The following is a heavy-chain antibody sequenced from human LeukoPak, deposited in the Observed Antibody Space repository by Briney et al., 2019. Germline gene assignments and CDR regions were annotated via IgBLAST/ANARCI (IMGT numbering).Heavy chain of an antibody. CDR2: ISGSGGST. CDR3: AKDRGTSCCVWFDP. Sequence: PGGSLRLSCAAYGFAFSSYAMSWVRQAPGKGLEWVSAISGSGGSTYYADSVKGRFTISRDNSKNTLYLQMNSLRAEDTAVYYCAKDRGTSCCVWFDPWGQGTLVTVSS. V-gene: IGHV3-23*01. J-gene: IGHJ5*02. D-gene: IGHD2-2*01. CDR1: GFAFSSYA.